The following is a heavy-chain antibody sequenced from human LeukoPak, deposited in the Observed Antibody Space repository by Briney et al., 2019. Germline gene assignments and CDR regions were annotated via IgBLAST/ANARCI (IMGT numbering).Heavy chain of an antibody. Sequence: GGSLRLSCAASGFTFSSYEMNWVRQAPGKGLEWVSYISSSGSAIYYADSVKGRFTISRDNAKNSLYLQMNSLRAEDTAVYYCARDRVRYYYYYGMDVWGQGTTVTVSS. CDR1: GFTFSSYE. V-gene: IGHV3-48*03. D-gene: IGHD1-1*01. CDR2: ISSSGSAI. CDR3: ARDRVRYYYYYGMDV. J-gene: IGHJ6*02.